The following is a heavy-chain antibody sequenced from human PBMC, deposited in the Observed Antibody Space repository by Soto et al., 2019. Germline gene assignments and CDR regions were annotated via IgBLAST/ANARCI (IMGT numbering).Heavy chain of an antibody. D-gene: IGHD3-22*01. CDR2: ISSSSSTI. CDR3: ARTNYYDSSGPPDY. V-gene: IGHV3-48*02. CDR1: GFTFSSYS. Sequence: GGSLRLSCAASGFTFSSYSMNWVRQAPGKGLEWVSYISSSSSTIYYADSVKGRFTISRDNAKNSLYLQMNSLRDGDTAVYYCARTNYYDSSGPPDYWGQGTLVTVSS. J-gene: IGHJ4*02.